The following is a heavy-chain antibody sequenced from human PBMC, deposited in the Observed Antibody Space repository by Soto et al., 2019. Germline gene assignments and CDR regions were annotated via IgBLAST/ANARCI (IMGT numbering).Heavy chain of an antibody. D-gene: IGHD6-19*01. J-gene: IGHJ4*02. CDR1: GYTFTVYY. CDR2: INPNSGGT. V-gene: IGHV1-2*02. CDR3: ARGIDLIVRGPGGCGL. Sequence: ASVKVSCKASGYTFTVYYMHCVRQAPLQWLEWMGWINPNSGGTNYAQKFQGRVTMTRDTSISTAYMELSRLRSDDTAVYYCARGIDLIVRGPGGCGLWGQGTLVTVSS.